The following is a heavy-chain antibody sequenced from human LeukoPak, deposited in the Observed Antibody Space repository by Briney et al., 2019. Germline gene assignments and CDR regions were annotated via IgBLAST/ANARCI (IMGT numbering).Heavy chain of an antibody. CDR2: IYHSGST. J-gene: IGHJ4*02. CDR3: ARESPPYSGSYDY. D-gene: IGHD1-26*01. Sequence: SETLSLTCTVSGDSIRGRTYSWSWIRQPPGKGLEWIGYIYHSGSTYYNPSLKSRVTISVDRSKNQFSLKLSSVTAADTAVYYCARESPPYSGSYDYWGQGTLVTVSS. CDR1: GDSIRGRTYS. V-gene: IGHV4-30-2*01.